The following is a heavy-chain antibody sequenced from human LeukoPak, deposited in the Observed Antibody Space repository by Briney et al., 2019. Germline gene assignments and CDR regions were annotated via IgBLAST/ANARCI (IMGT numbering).Heavy chain of an antibody. Sequence: GASVKVSCKASGYTFTSYYIHWVRQAPGQGLEWMGIINPSGGSTTYAQILQGRVTVTRDTSTSTVYMELSSLRSEDTAVYYCVRVVTPSAYDIWGQGTMVTVSS. CDR2: INPSGGST. CDR3: VRVVTPSAYDI. CDR1: GYTFTSYY. D-gene: IGHD2-21*02. J-gene: IGHJ3*02. V-gene: IGHV1-46*01.